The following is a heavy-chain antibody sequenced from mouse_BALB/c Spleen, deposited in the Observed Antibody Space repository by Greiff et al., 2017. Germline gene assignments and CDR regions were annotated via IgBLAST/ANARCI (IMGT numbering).Heavy chain of an antibody. V-gene: IGHV5-6*02. D-gene: IGHD2-3*01. CDR3: ARHYDGEGCAY. CDR1: GFTFSSYG. CDR2: ISSGGSYT. Sequence: EVKLVESGGDLVKPGGSLKLSCAASGFTFSSYGMSWVRQTPDKRLEWVATISSGGSYTYYPDSVKGRFTISRDNAKNTLYLQMSSLKSEDTAMYYCARHYDGEGCAYWGQGTLVTVSA. J-gene: IGHJ3*01.